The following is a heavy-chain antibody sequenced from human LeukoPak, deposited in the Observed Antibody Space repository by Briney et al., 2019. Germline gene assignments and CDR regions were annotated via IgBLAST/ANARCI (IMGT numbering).Heavy chain of an antibody. V-gene: IGHV1-46*01. CDR3: ARESIVDTAMVTIDY. Sequence: GASVKVSCKASGYTFTSYGIRWVRQAPGQGLEWMGIINPSGGSTSYAQKFQGRVTMTRDMSTSTVYMELSSLRSEDTAVYYCARESIVDTAMVTIDYWGQGALVTVSS. CDR2: INPSGGST. J-gene: IGHJ4*02. D-gene: IGHD5-18*01. CDR1: GYTFTSYG.